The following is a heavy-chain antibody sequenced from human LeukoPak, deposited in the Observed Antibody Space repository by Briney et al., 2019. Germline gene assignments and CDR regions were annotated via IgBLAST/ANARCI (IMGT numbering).Heavy chain of an antibody. D-gene: IGHD6-19*01. CDR2: IYYSGST. J-gene: IGHJ3*02. CDR3: ASGVSTGYSSGWYGLGAFDI. Sequence: SETLSLTCTVSGVSISSYYWSWIRQPPGKGLEWIGYIYYSGSTNYNPSLKSRVTISVDTSKNQFSLKLSSVTAADTAAYYCASGVSTGYSSGWYGLGAFDIWGQGTMVTLSS. V-gene: IGHV4-59*01. CDR1: GVSISSYY.